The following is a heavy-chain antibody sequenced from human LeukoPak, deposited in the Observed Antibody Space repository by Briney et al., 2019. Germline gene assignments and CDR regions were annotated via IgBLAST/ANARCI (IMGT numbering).Heavy chain of an antibody. CDR1: GGTFSSYA. CDR3: ARPKMDYYDSSGYYYNAFDI. V-gene: IGHV1-69*06. D-gene: IGHD3-22*01. Sequence: ASVKVSCKASGGTFSSYAISWVRQAPGQGLEWMGGIIPIFGTANYAQKFQGRVTITADKSTSTAYMELSSLRSEDTAVYYCARPKMDYYDSSGYYYNAFDIWGQGTMVTVSS. J-gene: IGHJ3*02. CDR2: IIPIFGTA.